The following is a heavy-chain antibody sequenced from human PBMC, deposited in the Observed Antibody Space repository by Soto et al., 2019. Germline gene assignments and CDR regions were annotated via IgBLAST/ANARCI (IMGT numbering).Heavy chain of an antibody. Sequence: QVHLVQSGVEVKTPGASVKVSCQASGYTFFTYDISWVRQAPGQGLEWMGWISTYSGDTKYAKKSQGRVTMTTDTSTTTAYLELRSLRYDDTALYYCARHHGPTTSENWFDPWGQGTLVTVSS. D-gene: IGHD5-12*01. J-gene: IGHJ5*02. CDR1: GYTFFTYD. CDR2: ISTYSGDT. CDR3: ARHHGPTTSENWFDP. V-gene: IGHV1-18*01.